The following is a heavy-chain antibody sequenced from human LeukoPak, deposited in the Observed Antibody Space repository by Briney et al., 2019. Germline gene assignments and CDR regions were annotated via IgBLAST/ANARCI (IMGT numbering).Heavy chain of an antibody. D-gene: IGHD4-17*01. Sequence: GGSLRLSCAASGFTFRTYAMHWVRHAPGKGLEWVSGISWNSGSIGYADSVKGRFTISRDNAKNSLYLQMNSLRAEDTALYYCAKDISYGDYRLFDYWGQGTLVTVSS. CDR3: AKDISYGDYRLFDY. CDR2: ISWNSGSI. V-gene: IGHV3-9*01. J-gene: IGHJ4*02. CDR1: GFTFRTYA.